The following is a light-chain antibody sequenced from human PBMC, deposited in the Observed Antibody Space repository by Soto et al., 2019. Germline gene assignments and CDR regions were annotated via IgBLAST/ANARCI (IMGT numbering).Light chain of an antibody. Sequence: DIQMTQSPSSLSASVGDRVTITCRASQSIISYLNWYQQKPGKATKLLIYAASSLQSGVPSRFSGSGSGTDFTLTISSLQPEDFATYYCQQSYSTPPTFGQGTKVDIK. V-gene: IGKV1-39*01. J-gene: IGKJ1*01. CDR2: AAS. CDR1: QSIISY. CDR3: QQSYSTPPT.